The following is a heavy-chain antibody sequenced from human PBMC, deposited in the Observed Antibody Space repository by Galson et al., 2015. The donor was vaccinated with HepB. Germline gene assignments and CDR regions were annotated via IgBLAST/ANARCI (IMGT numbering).Heavy chain of an antibody. D-gene: IGHD3-3*01. CDR3: TTDAITIFGGVSMFDY. V-gene: IGHV3-15*01. J-gene: IGHJ4*02. Sequence: SLRLSCAASGFTFSNAWMSWVRQAPGKGLEWVGRIKSKTDGGTTDYAASVKGRFTISRDDSKNTPYLQMNGLKTEDTAVYYCTTDAITIFGGVSMFDYCGQGTPFTGSS. CDR1: GFTFSNAW. CDR2: IKSKTDGGTT.